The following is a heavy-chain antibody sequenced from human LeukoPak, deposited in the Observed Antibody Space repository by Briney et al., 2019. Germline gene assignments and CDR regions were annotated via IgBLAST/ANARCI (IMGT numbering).Heavy chain of an antibody. CDR1: GFTFSSYE. Sequence: GGSLRLSCAASGFTFSSYEMNWVRQAPGEGLEWVSYISSSGSTIYYADSVKGRFTISRDNAKNSLYLQMNSLRAEDTAVYYCARDRLGATYFDYWGQGTLVTVSS. V-gene: IGHV3-48*03. D-gene: IGHD1-26*01. CDR2: ISSSGSTI. CDR3: ARDRLGATYFDY. J-gene: IGHJ4*02.